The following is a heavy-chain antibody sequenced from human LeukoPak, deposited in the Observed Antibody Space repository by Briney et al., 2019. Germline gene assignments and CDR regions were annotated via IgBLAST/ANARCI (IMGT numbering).Heavy chain of an antibody. J-gene: IGHJ6*03. V-gene: IGHV3-23*01. CDR1: GITFSSYG. Sequence: GGSLRLSCAASGITFSSYGMSWVRQAPGKGLEWVSSISSTGGTTYYADSVKGRFTISRDNSKNTLYLQMNSLRAEDTAVYYCASRPRPTGIAVAGYYYYMDVWGKGTTVTVSS. CDR2: ISSTGGTT. CDR3: ASRPRPTGIAVAGYYYYMDV. D-gene: IGHD6-19*01.